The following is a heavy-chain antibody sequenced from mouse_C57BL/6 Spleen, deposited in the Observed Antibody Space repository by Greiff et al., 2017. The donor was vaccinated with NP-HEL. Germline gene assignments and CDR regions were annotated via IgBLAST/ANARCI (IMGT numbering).Heavy chain of an antibody. CDR1: GYTFTDYY. CDR3: ARDEGKWLLPLDY. Sequence: QVQLQQSGAELVRPGASVKLSCKASGYTFTDYYINWVKQRPGQGLEWIARIYPGSGNTYYNEKFKGKATLTAEKSSSTAYMQLSSLTSEDSAVYFCARDEGKWLLPLDYWGQGTTLTVSS. V-gene: IGHV1-76*01. D-gene: IGHD2-3*01. J-gene: IGHJ2*01. CDR2: IYPGSGNT.